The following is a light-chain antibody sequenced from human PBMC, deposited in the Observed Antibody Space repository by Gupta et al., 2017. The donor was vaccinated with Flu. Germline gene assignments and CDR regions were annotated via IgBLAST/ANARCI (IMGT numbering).Light chain of an antibody. CDR1: SGDVGGYDY. CDR2: DVI. J-gene: IGLJ1*01. Sequence: QSALTQPRSVSGSLGQSVTISCSGTSGDVGGYDYVSWYQVHPGKAPRLMIYDVIKRPSGVPDRFSGSKSGNTTSLTISKLQAEDEADYYCCSYAGSYSHTGDALGTGTTVT. V-gene: IGLV2-11*01. CDR3: CSYAGSYSHTGDA.